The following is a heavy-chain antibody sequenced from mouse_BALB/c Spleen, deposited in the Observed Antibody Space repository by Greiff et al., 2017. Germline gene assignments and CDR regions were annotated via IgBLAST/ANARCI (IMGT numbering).Heavy chain of an antibody. J-gene: IGHJ2*01. CDR1: GYTFTSYW. CDR2: INPSTGYT. CDR3: ARGVYFDY. V-gene: IGHV1-7*01. Sequence: QVQLKQSGAELAKPGASVKMSCKASGYTFTSYWMHWVKQRPGQGLEWIGYINPSTGYTEYNQKFKDKATLTADKSSSTAYMQLSSLTSEDSAVYYCARGVYFDYWGQGTTLTVSS.